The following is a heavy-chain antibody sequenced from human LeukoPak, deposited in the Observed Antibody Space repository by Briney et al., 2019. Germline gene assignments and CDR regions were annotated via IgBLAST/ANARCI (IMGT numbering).Heavy chain of an antibody. CDR2: VWYDGNRK. Sequence: GGSLRLSCAASGFTFSNHAMHWVRQAPGKGLEWVTLVWYDGNRKYYADSVKGRFTISRDNSKNMLYLQMNSLRAEDTAVYYCAKNGRGSGTYYPRTKYYFDYWGQGTLVTVSS. J-gene: IGHJ4*02. CDR1: GFTFSNHA. V-gene: IGHV3-33*06. D-gene: IGHD3-10*01. CDR3: AKNGRGSGTYYPRTKYYFDY.